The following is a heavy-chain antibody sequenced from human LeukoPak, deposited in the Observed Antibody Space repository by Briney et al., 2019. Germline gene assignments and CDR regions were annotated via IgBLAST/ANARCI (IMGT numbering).Heavy chain of an antibody. CDR3: AKDIYYGSGSYYLAPFDY. J-gene: IGHJ4*02. Sequence: PGGSLRLSCAASGFTFSSYAMSWVRQAPGKGLEGVSAISGSGGSTYYADSVKGRFTISRDNSKNTLYLQMNSLRAEDTAVYYCAKDIYYGSGSYYLAPFDYWGQGTLVTVSS. D-gene: IGHD3-10*01. CDR1: GFTFSSYA. CDR2: ISGSGGST. V-gene: IGHV3-23*01.